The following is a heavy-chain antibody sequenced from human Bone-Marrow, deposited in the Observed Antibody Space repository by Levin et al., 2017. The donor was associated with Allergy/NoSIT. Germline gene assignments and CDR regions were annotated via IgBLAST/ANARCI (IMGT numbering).Heavy chain of an antibody. CDR3: ARVGCSGGSCYSETFDAFDI. Sequence: AGESLKISCKASGYTFTGYYMHWVRQAPGQGLEWMGWINPNSGGTNYAQKFQGRVTMTRDTSISTAYMELSRLRSDDTAVYYCARVGCSGGSCYSETFDAFDIWGQGTMVTVSS. CDR2: INPNSGGT. J-gene: IGHJ3*02. CDR1: GYTFTGYY. V-gene: IGHV1-2*02. D-gene: IGHD2-15*01.